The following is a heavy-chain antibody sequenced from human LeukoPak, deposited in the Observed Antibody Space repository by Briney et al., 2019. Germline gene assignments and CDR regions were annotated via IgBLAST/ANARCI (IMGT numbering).Heavy chain of an antibody. V-gene: IGHV3-23*01. CDR3: AKHIVVVVAATDDAFDI. CDR2: ISGSGGST. CDR1: GFTFSSYA. J-gene: IGHJ3*02. D-gene: IGHD2-15*01. Sequence: PGGSLRLSCAASGFTFSSYAMSWVRQAPGKGLEWVSAISGSGGSTYYADSVKGRFTISRDNSKNTLYLQMNSLRAEDTAVYYCAKHIVVVVAATDDAFDIWGQGTMVTVSS.